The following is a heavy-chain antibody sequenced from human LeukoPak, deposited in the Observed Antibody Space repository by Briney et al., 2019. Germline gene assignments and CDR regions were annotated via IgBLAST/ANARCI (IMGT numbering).Heavy chain of an antibody. Sequence: ASVKLSCNASGYTVTSYDIYWIRQATGQGLELMGLRNPNSGNTGYAQKFQGRVTMTRSTSTSTAYMALSSLRSEDTAVYYCARSPAGGSTTKSKCYWFDPWGQGTLVTVSS. CDR3: ARSPAGGSTTKSKCYWFDP. J-gene: IGHJ5*02. CDR1: GYTVTSYD. V-gene: IGHV1-8*01. CDR2: RNPNSGNT. D-gene: IGHD2-15*01.